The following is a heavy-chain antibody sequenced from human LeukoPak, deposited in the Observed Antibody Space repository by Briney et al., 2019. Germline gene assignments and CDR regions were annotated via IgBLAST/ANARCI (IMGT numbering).Heavy chain of an antibody. Sequence: GGSLRLSCAASGFTFNRNAISWVRQAPGKGLEWVSTIGGSGDMTFYADSVTGRFTISRDDSKNMVHLQMNSLTGEDTALYYCVRRGDASSGWGDHDFWGQGALVTVSS. V-gene: IGHV3-23*01. D-gene: IGHD6-19*01. CDR1: GFTFNRNA. J-gene: IGHJ4*02. CDR2: IGGSGDMT. CDR3: VRRGDASSGWGDHDF.